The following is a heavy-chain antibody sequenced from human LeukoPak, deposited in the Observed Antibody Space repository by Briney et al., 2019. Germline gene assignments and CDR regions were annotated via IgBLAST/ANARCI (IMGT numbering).Heavy chain of an antibody. Sequence: PGGSLRLSCAASRFTFSSYAMSWVRQAPGKGLEWVSVISGGGGSTYYADSVKGRFTISSDSSKNTLYLQMNSLRAEDTAVYYCAKSGSGNYYDRFDYWGQGTLITVSS. CDR2: ISGGGGST. CDR1: RFTFSSYA. CDR3: AKSGSGNYYDRFDY. D-gene: IGHD3-10*01. J-gene: IGHJ4*02. V-gene: IGHV3-23*01.